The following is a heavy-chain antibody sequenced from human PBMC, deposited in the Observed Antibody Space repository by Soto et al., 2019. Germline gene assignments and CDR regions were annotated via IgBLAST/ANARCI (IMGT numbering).Heavy chain of an antibody. CDR1: GFTFSSYG. CDR3: ARGLGYCSSPCGAFDI. Sequence: GGSLRLSCAASGFTFSSYGMHWVRQAPGKGLEWVAVIWYDGSNKYYADSVKGRFTISRDNSKNTLYLQMNSLRAEDTAVYYCARGLGYCSSPCGAFDIWGQGTMVTVS. D-gene: IGHD2-2*01. J-gene: IGHJ3*02. V-gene: IGHV3-33*01. CDR2: IWYDGSNK.